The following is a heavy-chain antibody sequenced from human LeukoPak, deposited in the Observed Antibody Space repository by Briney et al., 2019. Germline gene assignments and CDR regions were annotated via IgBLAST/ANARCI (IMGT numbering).Heavy chain of an antibody. D-gene: IGHD3-16*01. CDR3: AKDEATSGGGLAS. CDR1: GFTFSSYA. J-gene: IGHJ4*02. Sequence: GGSLRLSCAASGFTFSSYAMSWVRQAPGKGLEWVSAMYTGGTTYYADSVTGRFTVSRDTSRNTLFLHMNSLRVEDTAVYYCAKDEATSGGGLASWGQGTLVTVSS. V-gene: IGHV3-23*05. CDR2: MYTGGTT.